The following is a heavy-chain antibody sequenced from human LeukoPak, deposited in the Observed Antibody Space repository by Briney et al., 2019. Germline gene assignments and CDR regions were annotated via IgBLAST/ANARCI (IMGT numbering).Heavy chain of an antibody. D-gene: IGHD3-10*01. Sequence: GGSLRLSCVASGFTFSSYNMNWVRQAPGKGLEWVSSISSSSSSIYYADSLEGRFIISRDNAKNSLSPQMNNLRAEDTAVYYCARDPRGWFGELSLDSWGQGTLVTVSS. V-gene: IGHV3-21*01. CDR1: GFTFSSYN. J-gene: IGHJ4*02. CDR3: ARDPRGWFGELSLDS. CDR2: ISSSSSSI.